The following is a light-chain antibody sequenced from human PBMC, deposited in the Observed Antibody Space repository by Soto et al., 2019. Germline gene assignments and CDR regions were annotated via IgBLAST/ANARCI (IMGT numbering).Light chain of an antibody. J-gene: IGKJ1*01. V-gene: IGKV1-5*01. CDR1: QNVRNY. Sequence: DIKLSPSPATLSVSIGERATLTCLASQNVRNYLAWYQQKPGKAPNLLIYNASTWNSGVPARFSGSGSGTEFTLTISSLQPEDFAAYYCQQYNSYPQAFGRGTKVDIK. CDR2: NAS. CDR3: QQYNSYPQA.